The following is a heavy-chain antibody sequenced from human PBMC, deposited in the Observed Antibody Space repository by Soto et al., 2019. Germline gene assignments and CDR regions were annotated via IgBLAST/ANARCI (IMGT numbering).Heavy chain of an antibody. J-gene: IGHJ4*02. V-gene: IGHV1-69*13. D-gene: IGHD2-15*01. CDR3: ARHTPAISISDH. CDR1: GGTFSSYA. CDR2: IIPIFGTA. Sequence: GASVKVSCKASGGTFSSYAISWVRQAPGQGLEWMGEIIPIFGTANYAQKFQGRVTITADESTSTAYMELSSLRSEDTAVYYCARHTPAISISDHWGQGTLVTVSS.